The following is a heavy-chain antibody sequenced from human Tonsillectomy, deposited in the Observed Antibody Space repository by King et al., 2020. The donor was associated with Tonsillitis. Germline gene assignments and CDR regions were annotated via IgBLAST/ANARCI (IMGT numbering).Heavy chain of an antibody. CDR3: AKDQRELLQWYFDL. CDR2: ISYDGSFK. J-gene: IGHJ2*01. Sequence: VQLVESGGGVVQPGRSLRLSCAASGFTFSSYGMHWVRQAPGKGLEWVAVISYDGSFKYYADSVKGRFTISRDNSKNTLSLQMNSLRAEDTAVFYCAKDQRELLQWYFDLWGRGTLVTVSS. D-gene: IGHD1-26*01. CDR1: GFTFSSYG. V-gene: IGHV3-30*18.